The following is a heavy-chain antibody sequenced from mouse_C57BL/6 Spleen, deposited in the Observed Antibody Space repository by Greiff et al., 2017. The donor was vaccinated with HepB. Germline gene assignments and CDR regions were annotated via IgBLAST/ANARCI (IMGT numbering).Heavy chain of an antibody. CDR1: GYTFTSYW. CDR2: IDPSDSYT. V-gene: IGHV1-69*01. CDR3: ARGSNYLDY. D-gene: IGHD5-1*01. Sequence: QVQLKQPGAELVMPGASVKLSCKASGYTFTSYWMHWVKQRPGQGLEWIGEIDPSDSYTNYNQKFKGKSTLTVDKSSSTAYMQLSSLTSEDSAVYYCARGSNYLDYWGQGTTLTVSS. J-gene: IGHJ2*01.